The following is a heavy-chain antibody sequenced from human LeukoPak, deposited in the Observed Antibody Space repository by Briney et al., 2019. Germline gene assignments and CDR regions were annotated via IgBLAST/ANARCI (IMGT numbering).Heavy chain of an antibody. CDR2: IYHSGST. V-gene: IGHV4-38-2*01. CDR3: ARPGDAFDI. CDR1: GYSISSGYY. J-gene: IGHJ3*02. Sequence: SETLSLTCAVSGYSISSGYYWGWIRQPPGKGLEWIGSIYHSGSTYYNPSLKSRVTISVDTSKNQFSLKLSSVTAADTAVYYCARPGDAFDIWGQGTMVTVSS.